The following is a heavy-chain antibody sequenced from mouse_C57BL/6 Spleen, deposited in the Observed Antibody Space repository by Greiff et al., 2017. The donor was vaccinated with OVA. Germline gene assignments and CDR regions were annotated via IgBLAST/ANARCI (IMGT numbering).Heavy chain of an antibody. J-gene: IGHJ4*01. CDR1: GYTFTDYY. V-gene: IGHV1-26*01. CDR3: ARGLLYAMDY. CDR2: INPNNGGT. Sequence: VQLQQSGPELVKPGASVKISCKASGYTFTDYYMNWVKQSPGQSLEWIGDINPNNGGTSYNQKFKGKATLTVDKSSSTAYMELRSLTSEDSAVYYCARGLLYAMDYWGQGTSVTVSS.